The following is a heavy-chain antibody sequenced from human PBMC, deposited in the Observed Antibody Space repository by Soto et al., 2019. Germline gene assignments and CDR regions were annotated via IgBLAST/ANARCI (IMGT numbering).Heavy chain of an antibody. CDR3: VQSRCGGDSLQSDASHSYYGLDV. CDR1: GLSLSTTGVG. CDR2: IYWDDDK. V-gene: IGHV2-5*02. J-gene: IGHJ6*02. Sequence: QITLKESGPTLVKPTQTLTLTCTFSGLSLSTTGVGVGWLRQPPGKALEWLALIYWDDDKRYSPSLKSRLTLTDDTSKNQVVLTMTTMDPVDTATHYCVQSRCGGDSLQSDASHSYYGLDVWGQGTTVTVSS. D-gene: IGHD2-21*02.